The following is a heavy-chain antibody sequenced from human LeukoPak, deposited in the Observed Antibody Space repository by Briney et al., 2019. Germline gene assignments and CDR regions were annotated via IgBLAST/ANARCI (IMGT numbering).Heavy chain of an antibody. CDR3: ARALYGDYGHFDY. J-gene: IGHJ4*02. V-gene: IGHV1-69*13. CDR1: GGTFSSYA. CDR2: IIPIFGTA. Sequence: ASVKVSCKASGGTFSSYAISWVRQAPGQXLEWMGGIIPIFGTANYAQKFLGRVTITADESTSTAYMELSSLRSEDTAVYYCARALYGDYGHFDYWGQGTLVTVSS. D-gene: IGHD4-17*01.